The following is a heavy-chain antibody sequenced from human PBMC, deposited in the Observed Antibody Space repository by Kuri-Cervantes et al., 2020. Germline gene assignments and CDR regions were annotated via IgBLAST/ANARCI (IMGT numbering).Heavy chain of an antibody. V-gene: IGHV4-30-2*01. CDR1: GGSISSGGYS. D-gene: IGHD6-19*01. CDR3: ARAEYSSGWYVYFDY. J-gene: IGHJ4*02. Sequence: LRLSCKGSGGSISSGGYSWSWIRQPPGKGLEWIGYIYHSGSTYYNPSLKSRVTISVDRSKNQFSLKLSSVTAADTAVYYCARAEYSSGWYVYFDYWGQGTLVTVSS. CDR2: IYHSGST.